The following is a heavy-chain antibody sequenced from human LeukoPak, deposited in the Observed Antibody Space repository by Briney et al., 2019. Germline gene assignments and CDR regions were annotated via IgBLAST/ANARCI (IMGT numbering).Heavy chain of an antibody. CDR1: GYSFATYW. D-gene: IGHD3-10*01. CDR3: VRRNYYGSGSHYSHFDY. Sequence: GDSLKISCQGFGYSFATYWIGWVRQVPGKGLEWMGNIYPRDSDTRYSPAFRGQVSISVDKSISTASLQWSSLKASDGATYYCVRRNYYGSGSHYSHFDYWGQGTLVTVSS. J-gene: IGHJ4*02. CDR2: IYPRDSDT. V-gene: IGHV5-51*01.